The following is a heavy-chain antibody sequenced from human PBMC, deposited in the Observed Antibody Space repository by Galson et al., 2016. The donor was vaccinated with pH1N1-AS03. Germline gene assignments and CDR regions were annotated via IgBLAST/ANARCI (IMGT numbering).Heavy chain of an antibody. J-gene: IGHJ6*03. D-gene: IGHD6-25*01. CDR3: ARAGMAASYFSYDYLDV. V-gene: IGHV3-7*01. CDR1: GFTFSGYW. Sequence: SLRLSCAASGFTFSGYWMSWVRQAPGKGLEWVANIKENGSKKYYVDSVKGRFTISRDNGKNSLYLQMNSLRAEDTAVYFCARAGMAASYFSYDYLDVWGKGATVTVSS. CDR2: IKENGSKK.